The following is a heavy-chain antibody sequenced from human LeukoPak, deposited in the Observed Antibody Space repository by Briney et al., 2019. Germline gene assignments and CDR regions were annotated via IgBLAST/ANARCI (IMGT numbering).Heavy chain of an antibody. V-gene: IGHV3-21*01. J-gene: IGHJ4*02. Sequence: GGSLRLSCAASGFTFSSYSMNSVRQAPGKGLEWVSSISSSSSYIYYADSVKGRFTISRDNAKNSLYLQMNSLRAEDTAVYYCARDAGPPGDGDLCFDYWGQGTLVTVSS. CDR2: ISSSSSYI. CDR1: GFTFSSYS. D-gene: IGHD4-17*01. CDR3: ARDAGPPGDGDLCFDY.